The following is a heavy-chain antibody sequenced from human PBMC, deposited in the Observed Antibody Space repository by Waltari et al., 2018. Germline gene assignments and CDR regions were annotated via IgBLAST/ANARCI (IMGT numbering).Heavy chain of an antibody. J-gene: IGHJ4*02. Sequence: EVQVLESGGGLVQPGGSLRLSCAASGFSFSNYGMSWVRQAPGKGVWWVSAVNGDRTYYAGSVKCRFTIPRDNSQKTVYLQLSSLRADDTAVYYCAKETGGRGWYTVDYWGQGTLVTVSS. CDR1: GFSFSNYG. CDR2: VNGDRT. V-gene: IGHV3-23*01. D-gene: IGHD6-19*01. CDR3: AKETGGRGWYTVDY.